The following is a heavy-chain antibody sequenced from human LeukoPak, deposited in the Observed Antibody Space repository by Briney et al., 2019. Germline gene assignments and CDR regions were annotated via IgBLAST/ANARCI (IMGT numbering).Heavy chain of an antibody. D-gene: IGHD6-19*01. CDR1: GASINDYY. V-gene: IGHV4-59*01. J-gene: IGHJ4*02. CDR2: IYHSGST. Sequence: SETLSLTCIVSGASINDYYWSWIRQPPGKGLEWIGYIYHSGSTNYIPSLKSRVTISLDTSKNQFSLKLTSVTAADTAVYYCARVASSGWPHFDYWGQGTLVTVSS. CDR3: ARVASSGWPHFDY.